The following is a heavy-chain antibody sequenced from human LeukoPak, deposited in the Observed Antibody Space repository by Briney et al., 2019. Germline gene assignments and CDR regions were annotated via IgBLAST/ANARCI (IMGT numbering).Heavy chain of an antibody. V-gene: IGHV3-74*01. CDR3: AREGATVTAAWGTYDH. J-gene: IGHJ4*02. CDR1: GLIFRGYW. CDR2: ISSAGDSI. D-gene: IGHD2-21*02. Sequence: GSLRLSCAASGLIFRGYWMHWVRQAPGKGLVWVSRISSAGDSISYADSVKGRFTISRDNAKSTLYLEMNSLRVEDTAVYYCAREGATVTAAWGTYDHWGQGTLVTVSS.